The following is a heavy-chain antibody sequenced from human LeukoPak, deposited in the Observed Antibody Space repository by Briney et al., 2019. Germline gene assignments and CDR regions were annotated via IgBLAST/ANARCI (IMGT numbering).Heavy chain of an antibody. J-gene: IGHJ4*02. CDR3: ARNIGDYVWGSYRPLYYFDY. D-gene: IGHD3-16*02. CDR2: IYYSGST. V-gene: IGHV4-38-2*02. Sequence: PSETLSLTCTVSGYSISSGYYWGWIRQPPGKGLEWIGSIYYSGSTYYNPSLKSRVTISVDTSKNQFSLKLSSVTAADTAVYYCARNIGDYVWGSYRPLYYFDYWGQGTLVTVSS. CDR1: GYSISSGYY.